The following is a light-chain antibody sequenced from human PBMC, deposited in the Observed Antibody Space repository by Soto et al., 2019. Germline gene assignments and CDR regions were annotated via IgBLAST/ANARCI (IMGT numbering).Light chain of an antibody. CDR1: QGISNY. CDR3: KQYGKSPQT. J-gene: IGKJ1*01. Sequence: DIPMTQSPSSLSASVGYRVTITCLASQGISNYLAWYLQKPGQVPKLLIYAASNLHSGVPYRFSGSGSGTDFTLTISRLEPEDFGVYYCKQYGKSPQTFGQGTKVDI. V-gene: IGKV1-27*01. CDR2: AAS.